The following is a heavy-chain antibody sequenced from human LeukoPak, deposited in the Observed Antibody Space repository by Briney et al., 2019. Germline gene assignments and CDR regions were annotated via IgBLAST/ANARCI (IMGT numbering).Heavy chain of an antibody. CDR1: GFTFSSYW. Sequence: PGGYLRRYCAASGFTFSSYWMSWMRQAQGNGLEWVANIKYDGNEEYYVDSVKGRFTISRDNSKNTLYLQMNSLRAEDTAVYYCARGYSDYGMDVWGQGTTVTVSS. CDR2: IKYDGNEE. D-gene: IGHD2-15*01. J-gene: IGHJ6*02. CDR3: ARGYSDYGMDV. V-gene: IGHV3-7*01.